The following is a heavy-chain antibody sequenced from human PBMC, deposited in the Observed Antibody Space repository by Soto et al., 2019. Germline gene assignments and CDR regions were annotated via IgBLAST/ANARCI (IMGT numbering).Heavy chain of an antibody. CDR3: AKSLYGAAGSCYLLPDA. CDR2: ISPIFGTV. V-gene: IGHV1-69*01. CDR1: GGTFNSYA. D-gene: IGHD3-22*01. Sequence: VQLVQSGAEVQKPGTSVNVSCTASGGTFNSYAITWVRQAPGQGLEWLGGISPIFGTVDYSQRLQGRVTISADESSNTLYLALSSLTSEDTAVYYCAKSLYGAAGSCYLLPDAWGQGTLVSVYS. J-gene: IGHJ5*02.